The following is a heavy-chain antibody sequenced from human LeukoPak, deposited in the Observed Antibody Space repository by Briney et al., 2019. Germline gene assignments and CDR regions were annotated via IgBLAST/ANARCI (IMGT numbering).Heavy chain of an antibody. CDR2: INHSGST. D-gene: IGHD1-14*01. J-gene: IGHJ4*02. CDR1: GGSFSGYY. Sequence: PSETLSITCAVYGGSFSGYYWSWIRQPPGKGLEWIGEINHSGSTNYNPSLKSRVSISVDTSKNQFSLKLSSVTAADTAVYYCARSIPLIRKPDYWGQGTLVGV. CDR3: ARSIPLIRKPDY. V-gene: IGHV4-34*01.